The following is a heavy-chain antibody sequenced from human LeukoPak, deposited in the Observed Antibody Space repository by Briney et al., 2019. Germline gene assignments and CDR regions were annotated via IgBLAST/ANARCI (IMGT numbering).Heavy chain of an antibody. J-gene: IGHJ4*02. CDR3: VRGVSGRYLFDY. D-gene: IGHD3-16*02. CDR1: GFTFSSYW. V-gene: IGHV3-48*04. CDR2: VSSSGSTI. Sequence: PGGSLRLSCAASGFTFSSYWMSWVRQAPGKGLEWVSYVSSSGSTIYYADSVKGRFTISRDNAKNSLYLQMNSLRAEDTALYYCVRGVSGRYLFDYWGQGTLVTVSS.